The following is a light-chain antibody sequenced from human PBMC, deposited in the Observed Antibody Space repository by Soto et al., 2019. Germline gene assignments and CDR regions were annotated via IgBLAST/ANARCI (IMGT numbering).Light chain of an antibody. V-gene: IGLV1-51*01. CDR3: GTWDSSLSAGEV. J-gene: IGLJ2*01. Sequence: QSVLTQPPSVSAAPGQKVTISCSGNSSNMGNNYVSWYQQLPGTAPKLLIYDNNKRPSGIPDRFSGSKSGTSATLGITGLQTGDEADYYCGTWDSSLSAGEVFGGGTKLTVL. CDR1: SSNMGNNY. CDR2: DNN.